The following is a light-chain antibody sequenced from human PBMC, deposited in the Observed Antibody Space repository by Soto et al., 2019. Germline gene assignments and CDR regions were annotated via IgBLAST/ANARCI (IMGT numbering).Light chain of an antibody. CDR3: AAWDDSLAGVV. V-gene: IGLV1-44*01. CDR2: SKD. Sequence: QSVLTQPPSASGTPGQRVTISCSGSTSNIGTNTVNWYQQLPGTAPKLLIYSKDQRPSGVPDRFSGFKSGTSASLAISGLQSEDEADYYCAAWDDSLAGVVFGGGTKLTVL. CDR1: TSNIGTNT. J-gene: IGLJ2*01.